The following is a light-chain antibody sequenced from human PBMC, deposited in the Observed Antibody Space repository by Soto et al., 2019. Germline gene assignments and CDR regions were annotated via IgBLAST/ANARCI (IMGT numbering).Light chain of an antibody. CDR3: QQYGFSLIA. CDR2: GAS. Sequence: EIVMTQSPGTLSLSPGERATLSCRASQTVSTSYVGWYQQKPGQAPRLLIYGASSRATGIPDRFSGSGSGTDYTLTISRLEPEDFAVYYCQQYGFSLIAFGGGTKVEI. J-gene: IGKJ4*01. V-gene: IGKV3-20*01. CDR1: QTVSTSY.